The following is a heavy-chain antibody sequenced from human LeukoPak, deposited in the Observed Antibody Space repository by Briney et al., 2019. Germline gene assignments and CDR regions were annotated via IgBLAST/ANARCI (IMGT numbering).Heavy chain of an antibody. D-gene: IGHD3-22*01. CDR2: IYYSGST. J-gene: IGHJ4*02. Sequence: SETLSLTCTVSGGSISGGGYYWSWIRQHPGKGLEWIGYIYYSGSTYYNPSLKSRVTISVDTSKNQFSLKLSSVTAADTAVYYCARSVIAYDSSGYYGFWGQGTLVTVSS. CDR1: GGSISGGGYY. CDR3: ARSVIAYDSSGYYGF. V-gene: IGHV4-31*03.